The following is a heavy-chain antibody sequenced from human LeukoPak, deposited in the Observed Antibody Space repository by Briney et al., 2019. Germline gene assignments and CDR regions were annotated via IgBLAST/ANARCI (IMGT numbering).Heavy chain of an antibody. CDR1: GYTFTVYY. J-gene: IGHJ4*02. CDR3: ARSGYYGSGSYYL. D-gene: IGHD3-10*01. Sequence: GASVKVSCTASGYTFTVYYMHWVRQAPGQGLEWMGWINPNSGGTNYAQKFQGRVTMTRDTSISTAYMELSRLRSDDTAVYYCARSGYYGSGSYYLWGQGTLVTVSS. V-gene: IGHV1-2*02. CDR2: INPNSGGT.